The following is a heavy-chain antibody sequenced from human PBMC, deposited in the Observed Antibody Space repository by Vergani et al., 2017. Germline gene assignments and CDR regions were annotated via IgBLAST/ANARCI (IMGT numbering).Heavy chain of an antibody. D-gene: IGHD6-19*01. J-gene: IGHJ6*02. CDR3: AGGSVAAAYYYYGMDV. Sequence: EVQLLESGGGLVQPGGSLRLSCAASGFTFSSYSMNWVRQAPGKGLEWVSSISSSSSYIYYADAVKGRFTISRENAKNSLYLQMNSLRAADTAVYYCAGGSVAAAYYYYGMDVWGQGTTVTVSS. CDR1: GFTFSSYS. V-gene: IGHV3-21*01. CDR2: ISSSSSYI.